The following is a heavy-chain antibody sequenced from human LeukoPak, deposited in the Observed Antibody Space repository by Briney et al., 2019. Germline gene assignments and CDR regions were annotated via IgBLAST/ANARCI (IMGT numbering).Heavy chain of an antibody. J-gene: IGHJ4*02. CDR3: ARVGVAALDY. Sequence: LRCPCPAFSLTVSSNYMSGVRQAPPKGLEWVSVIYSGGITYYADSVKGRFTISRNNSKTPLYLQMNTLRAEDTAVYYCARVGVAALDYWGQGTLVTISS. D-gene: IGHD2-15*01. V-gene: IGHV3-53*01. CDR1: SLTVSSNY. CDR2: IYSGGIT.